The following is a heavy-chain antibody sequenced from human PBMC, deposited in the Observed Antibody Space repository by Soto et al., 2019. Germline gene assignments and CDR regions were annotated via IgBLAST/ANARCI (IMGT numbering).Heavy chain of an antibody. CDR2: ISSSGSTI. D-gene: IGHD6-19*01. CDR1: GFTFSDYY. Sequence: PVGSLRLSCAASGFTFSDYYMSWIRQAPGKGLEWVSYISSSGSTIYYADSVKGRFTISRDNAKNSLYLQMNSLRAEDTAVYYCAREGTFSSGWTIGYYFDYWGQGTLVTVSS. V-gene: IGHV3-11*01. J-gene: IGHJ4*02. CDR3: AREGTFSSGWTIGYYFDY.